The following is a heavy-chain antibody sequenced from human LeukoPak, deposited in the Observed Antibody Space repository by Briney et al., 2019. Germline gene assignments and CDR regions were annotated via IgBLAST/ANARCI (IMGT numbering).Heavy chain of an antibody. CDR2: ISSSSSYT. J-gene: IGHJ4*02. Sequence: KPGGSLRLSCAASGFTFNDYYMSWIRQAPGKGLEWVSYISSSSSYTNYAVSVKGRFTISRDNAKNSLYLQMNSLRAEDTAVYYCSRDFYGSGSSIIDYWGQGTLVTVSS. D-gene: IGHD3-10*01. CDR3: SRDFYGSGSSIIDY. CDR1: GFTFNDYY. V-gene: IGHV3-11*05.